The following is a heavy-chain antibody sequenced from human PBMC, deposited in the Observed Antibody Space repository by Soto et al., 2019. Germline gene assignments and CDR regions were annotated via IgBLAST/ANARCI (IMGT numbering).Heavy chain of an antibody. CDR3: ASLLGGWYSYGMDV. J-gene: IGHJ6*02. V-gene: IGHV4-31*03. CDR1: GGSISSGGYY. D-gene: IGHD3-10*01. Sequence: PSETLSLTCTVSGGSISSGGYYWSWIRQHPGKGLEWIGYIYYSGSTYYNPSLKRRVTISVDTSKNQLSLKRSSVTAADTAVYYCASLLGGWYSYGMDVWGQGTTVTVSS. CDR2: IYYSGST.